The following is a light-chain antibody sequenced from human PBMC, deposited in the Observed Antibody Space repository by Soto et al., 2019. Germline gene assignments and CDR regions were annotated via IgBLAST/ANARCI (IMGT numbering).Light chain of an antibody. V-gene: IGKV1-12*01. CDR3: QQANSFPLT. Sequence: DIPMTQSPSSVSASVGDRVTITCRASQGISSWLAWYQQKPGKAPKLLIYAASSLQSVVPSRFSGSGARADFPLTISILQPEDFATYYRQQANSFPLTFGGGTKVEIK. J-gene: IGKJ4*01. CDR2: AAS. CDR1: QGISSW.